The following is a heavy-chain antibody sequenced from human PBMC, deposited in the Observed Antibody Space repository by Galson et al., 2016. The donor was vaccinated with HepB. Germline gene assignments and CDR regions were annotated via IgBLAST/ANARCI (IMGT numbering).Heavy chain of an antibody. J-gene: IGHJ6*02. D-gene: IGHD4-17*01. CDR2: ISYDGNNR. V-gene: IGHV3-33*08. CDR1: GFTFNNYG. Sequence: SLRLSCATSGFTFNNYGINWVRQAPGKGLEWVAVISYDGNNRHYADAVKGRFTISRDSSTNTVYLQMNSLRADDTAVYFCARDRGLLHYYSGMDVWGQGTTVTVSS. CDR3: ARDRGLLHYYSGMDV.